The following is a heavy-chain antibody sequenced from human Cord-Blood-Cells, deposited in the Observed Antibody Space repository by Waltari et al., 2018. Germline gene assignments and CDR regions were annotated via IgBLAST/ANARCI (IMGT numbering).Heavy chain of an antibody. Sequence: EVQLVESGGGLVQPGGSLRLSCAASGFTFSSYDMNWVRQAPGKGLEWVSYISSSGSTIYYADSVKGRFTISRDNAKNSLYLQMNSLRAEDTAVYYCARVDPGAGAALDYWGQGTLVTVSS. V-gene: IGHV3-48*03. CDR3: ARVDPGAGAALDY. D-gene: IGHD6-13*01. CDR1: GFTFSSYD. CDR2: ISSSGSTI. J-gene: IGHJ4*02.